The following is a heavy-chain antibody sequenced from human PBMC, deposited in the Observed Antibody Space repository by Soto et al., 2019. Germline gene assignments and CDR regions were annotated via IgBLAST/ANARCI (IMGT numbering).Heavy chain of an antibody. V-gene: IGHV3-21*01. J-gene: IGHJ3*02. CDR2: ITTSSSYI. Sequence: GGSLRLSCATSGFTFSSYNMNWVRQARGKGLEWVSSITTSSSYIHYADSVKGRFTISKDIAKNSLYLQMNSLRAEDTAVYYCARTLDSGGYYDGFDIWGQGTMVTVS. D-gene: IGHD3-22*01. CDR3: ARTLDSGGYYDGFDI. CDR1: GFTFSSYN.